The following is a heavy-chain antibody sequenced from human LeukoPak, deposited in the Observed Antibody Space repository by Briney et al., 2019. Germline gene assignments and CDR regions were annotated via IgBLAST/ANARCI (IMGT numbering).Heavy chain of an antibody. CDR1: GFIFSSYA. Sequence: QAGGSLRLSCAASGFIFSSYAMHWVRQAPGKGLEWVAVISYDGSNKYYADSVKGRFTISRDNSKNSLYLQMNSLRAEDTAVYYCARVEASGYDYGAFDYWGQGTLVTVSS. J-gene: IGHJ4*02. CDR3: ARVEASGYDYGAFDY. CDR2: ISYDGSNK. V-gene: IGHV3-30*04. D-gene: IGHD5-12*01.